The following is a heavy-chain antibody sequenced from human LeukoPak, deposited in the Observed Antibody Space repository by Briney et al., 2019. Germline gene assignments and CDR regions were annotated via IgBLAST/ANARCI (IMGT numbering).Heavy chain of an antibody. J-gene: IGHJ5*02. CDR3: ARDSSGWYRYDNSFDP. Sequence: GGSLRLSCAASGFTFSSYAMHWVRQAPGKGLEWVAVISYDGSNKYYADSVKGRFTISRDNSKNTLYLQMNSLRAEDTAVYYCARDSSGWYRYDNSFDPWGQGTLVTVSS. CDR2: ISYDGSNK. V-gene: IGHV3-30*04. D-gene: IGHD6-19*01. CDR1: GFTFSSYA.